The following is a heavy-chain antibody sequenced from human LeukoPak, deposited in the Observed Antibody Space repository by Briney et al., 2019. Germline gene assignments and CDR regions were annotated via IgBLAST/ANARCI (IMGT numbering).Heavy chain of an antibody. Sequence: PSETLSLTCIVSGVSVSSSFWSWVRQSPAKGLEWIGYIYSGGATKYNPSVQGRVTISADTSTNQFFLRLQSVTAADTAVYYCANGRRGSGLDYWGRGTLVTVSS. V-gene: IGHV4-59*02. CDR1: GVSVSSSF. D-gene: IGHD6-25*01. CDR2: IYSGGAT. J-gene: IGHJ4*02. CDR3: ANGRRGSGLDY.